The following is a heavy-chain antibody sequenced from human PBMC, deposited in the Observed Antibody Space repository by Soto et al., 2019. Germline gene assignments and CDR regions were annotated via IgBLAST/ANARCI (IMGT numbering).Heavy chain of an antibody. CDR3: VRESGYYYDSSGFDP. CDR2: INAGNGNT. D-gene: IGHD3-22*01. J-gene: IGHJ5*02. CDR1: GYTFTSYA. Sequence: ASVKVSCKASGYTFTSYAMHWVRQAPGQRLEWMGWINAGNGNTKYSQKFQGRVTITRDTSASTAYMELSSLRSEDTAVYYCVRESGYYYDSSGFDPWGQGTLVTVSS. V-gene: IGHV1-3*01.